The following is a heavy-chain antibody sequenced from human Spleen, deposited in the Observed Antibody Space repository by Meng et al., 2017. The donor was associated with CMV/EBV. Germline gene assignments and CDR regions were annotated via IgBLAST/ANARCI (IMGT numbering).Heavy chain of an antibody. CDR2: IYHSGRT. Sequence: SGGSINSDNWYSWVRQSPGKGLEWIGEIYHSGRTNYNPSLKNRVTISVDKSKNQFSLKLTSVTAADTARYYCTRSTIFGVVPRSFDYWGRGTLVTVSS. V-gene: IGHV4-4*02. J-gene: IGHJ4*02. D-gene: IGHD3-3*01. CDR3: TRSTIFGVVPRSFDY. CDR1: GGSINSDNW.